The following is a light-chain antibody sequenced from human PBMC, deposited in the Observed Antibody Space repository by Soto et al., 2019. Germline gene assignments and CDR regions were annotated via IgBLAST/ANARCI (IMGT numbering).Light chain of an antibody. V-gene: IGKV4-1*01. J-gene: IGKJ3*01. CDR1: QSGLYSSNTKNY. CDR2: WAS. CDR3: EQYYCSPLT. Sequence: DTVMTQSPDSLAVSLGERATINCKSSQSGLYSSNTKNYVAWYQQTPGQPPKLLIYWASTRKSGVPDRFSVSGSGTDFTLTISGLQAEDEAVYDCEQYYCSPLTFGPGTRVDIK.